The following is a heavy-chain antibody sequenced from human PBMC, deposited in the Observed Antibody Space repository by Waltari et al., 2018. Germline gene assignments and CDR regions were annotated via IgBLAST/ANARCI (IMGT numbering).Heavy chain of an antibody. D-gene: IGHD3-10*01. CDR3: ARAQLTMARNLDL. V-gene: IGHV3-74*01. J-gene: IGHJ2*01. CDR2: INSDGSTT. Sequence: EVQLVESGGGLVQPGGSLGLSCVTSGFTFSSYWMHWVRQVPGKGLVWGSRINSDGSTTSYADSEKGRFTISRDNAKNTLYLQMNSLRADDTSVYYCARAQLTMARNLDLWGRGTLVTVSS. CDR1: GFTFSSYW.